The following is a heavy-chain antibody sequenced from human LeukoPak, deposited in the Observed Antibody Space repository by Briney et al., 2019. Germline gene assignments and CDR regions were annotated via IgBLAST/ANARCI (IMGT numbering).Heavy chain of an antibody. CDR2: ISIDGKTQ. CDR3: AREEYGFGLGALDV. Sequence: QPGGPLRLSCIASGFTFNPYAMQWVRQAPGTGLEWVAVISIDGKTQYYADSVKGRLTISRDDSKNTLYLEMDSLRDEDAALFYCAREEYGFGLGALDVWGQGTTVTVS. CDR1: GFTFNPYA. D-gene: IGHD3-10*01. V-gene: IGHV3-30*04. J-gene: IGHJ6*02.